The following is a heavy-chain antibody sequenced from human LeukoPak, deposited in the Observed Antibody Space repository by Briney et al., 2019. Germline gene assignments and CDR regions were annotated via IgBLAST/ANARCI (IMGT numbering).Heavy chain of an antibody. J-gene: IGHJ4*02. CDR3: ARGGDWLFDY. Sequence: TSETLSLTCTVSGGSISSGGYYWSWIRQHPGKGLEWIGYIYYSGSTYYNPSLKSRVTISVDTSKNQFSLKLSSVTAADTAVYYYARGGDWLFDYWGQGILVTVSS. D-gene: IGHD2-21*02. CDR1: GGSISSGGYY. CDR2: IYYSGST. V-gene: IGHV4-31*03.